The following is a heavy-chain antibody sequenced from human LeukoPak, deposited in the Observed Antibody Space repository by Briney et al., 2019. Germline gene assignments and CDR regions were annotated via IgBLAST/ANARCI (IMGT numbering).Heavy chain of an antibody. Sequence: PGGSLRLSCAASGFTFSSYSMNWVRQAPGKGLEWVANINQDGSEEYVDSVKGRFTISRDNAKNSLYLQMNSLRAEDTAVYYCARDRYCTAGRCYSDYWGQGTLVTVSS. D-gene: IGHD2-8*02. CDR2: INQDGSEE. CDR1: GFTFSSYS. J-gene: IGHJ4*02. CDR3: ARDRYCTAGRCYSDY. V-gene: IGHV3-7*05.